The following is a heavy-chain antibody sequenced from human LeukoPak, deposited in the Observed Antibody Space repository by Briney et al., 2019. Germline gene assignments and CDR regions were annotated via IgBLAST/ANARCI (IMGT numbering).Heavy chain of an antibody. CDR1: GYRLSYHG. CDR3: ARAHPEYYDSSGYDPLDF. D-gene: IGHD3-22*01. CDR2: INAYTGNT. J-gene: IGHJ4*02. Sequence: ASVKASCKASGYRLSYHGISWVRQAPGQGLEWMGWINAYTGNTNYAQKLQGRVTMTTDTSTSTAYMELRSLRSDDTAVYYCARAHPEYYDSSGYDPLDFWGQGTLVTVSS. V-gene: IGHV1-18*01.